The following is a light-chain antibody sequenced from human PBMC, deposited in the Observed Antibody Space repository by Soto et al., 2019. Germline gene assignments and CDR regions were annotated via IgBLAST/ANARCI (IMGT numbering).Light chain of an antibody. Sequence: DIQMTQSPSTLSASIGDIVTITCRASQTVYTWLAWYQQKPGTAPKLLIYEASTLHSGVPTTFSGSGSGTEFTLVISRLQPDDLATYYCQQYSSYSPYTFGQGTKVEI. V-gene: IGKV1-5*03. CDR2: EAS. CDR1: QTVYTW. J-gene: IGKJ2*01. CDR3: QQYSSYSPYT.